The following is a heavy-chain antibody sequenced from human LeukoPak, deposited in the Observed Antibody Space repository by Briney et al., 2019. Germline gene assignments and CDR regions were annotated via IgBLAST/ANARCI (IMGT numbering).Heavy chain of an antibody. CDR1: GYTFTSYG. D-gene: IGHD6-13*01. V-gene: IGHV1-18*01. Sequence: ASVKVSCKASGYTFTSYGISWVRQAPGQGLEWMGWISAYNGNTNYAQKLQGRVTMTTDTSTSTAYMELRSLRSDDTAVYYCARDRRDSSSWYGLDYWGQGTLVTVSS. J-gene: IGHJ4*02. CDR3: ARDRRDSSSWYGLDY. CDR2: ISAYNGNT.